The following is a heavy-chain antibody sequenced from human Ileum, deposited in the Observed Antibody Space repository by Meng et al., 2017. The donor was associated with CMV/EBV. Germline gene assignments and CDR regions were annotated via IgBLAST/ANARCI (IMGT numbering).Heavy chain of an antibody. CDR2: IYPGDSDT. CDR1: GYRSTTYW. V-gene: IGHV5-51*01. J-gene: IGHJ6*02. CDR3: AKSEDYYYGMDV. Sequence: GESLKISCKGSGYRSTTYWIGWVRQMPGKGLEWMGIIYPGDSDTRYSPSFQGQVTISADKSISTVYLQWSGLKASDTATYYCAKSEDYYYGMDVWGQGTMVTVSS.